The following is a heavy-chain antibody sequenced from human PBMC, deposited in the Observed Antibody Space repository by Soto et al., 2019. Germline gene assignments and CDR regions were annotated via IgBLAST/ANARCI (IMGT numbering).Heavy chain of an antibody. CDR1: GFTFSIYA. V-gene: IGHV3-23*01. CDR2: IGGSGGDT. CDR3: ARDYGDSDYYYYGMDV. Sequence: EVQLLESGGGLVHPGGSLRLSCAASGFTFSIYAMSWVRQAPGKGLEWVSTIGGSGGDTTYADFVRGRFTVSRDNSKNTLYLQMNSLRAEDTAVYYCARDYGDSDYYYYGMDVWGQGTTVAVSS. D-gene: IGHD4-17*01. J-gene: IGHJ6*02.